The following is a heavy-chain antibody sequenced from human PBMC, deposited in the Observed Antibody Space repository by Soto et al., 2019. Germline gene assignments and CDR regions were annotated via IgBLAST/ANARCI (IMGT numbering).Heavy chain of an antibody. V-gene: IGHV1-69*02. CDR1: GSTFSSYT. CDR3: ARRRYCGADCYSKYYYGMDV. D-gene: IGHD2-21*02. J-gene: IGHJ6*02. Sequence: QVQLVQSGAEMKRPGSSVKVSCQASGSTFSSYTVSWVRQAPGQGLEWMGRIIPVLGVTNDAQKFKGRVTITADKSKTTAYMELSSLRAGDTAVYYCARRRYCGADCYSKYYYGMDVWGQGYTVTVSS. CDR2: IIPVLGVT.